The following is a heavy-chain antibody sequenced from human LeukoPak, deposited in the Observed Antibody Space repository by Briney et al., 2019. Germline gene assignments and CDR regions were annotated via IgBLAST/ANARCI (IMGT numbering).Heavy chain of an antibody. J-gene: IGHJ4*02. CDR3: ARGGLLWFGELPFDY. CDR2: INHSGST. CDR1: GGSISSYY. Sequence: KPSETLSLTCTVSGGSISSYYRSWIRQPPGKGLEWIGEINHSGSTNYNPSLKSRVTISVDTSKNQFSLKLSSVTAADTAVYYCARGGLLWFGELPFDYWGQGTLVTVSS. D-gene: IGHD3-10*01. V-gene: IGHV4-34*01.